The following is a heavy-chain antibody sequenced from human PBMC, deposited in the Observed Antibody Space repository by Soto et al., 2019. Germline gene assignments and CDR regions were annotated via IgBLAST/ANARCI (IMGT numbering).Heavy chain of an antibody. CDR3: AKDDRGYFAY. CDR1: GFTFDNYA. V-gene: IGHV3-9*01. J-gene: IGHJ4*02. CDR2: ITWNSGRI. Sequence: EVQLVESGGGLVQPDRSLRLSCAASGFTFDNYAMHWVRQVPGKGLEWVSGITWNSGRIGYADSVKGRFTISRDNAENSLSLEMNSLRVEDTALYYCAKDDRGYFAYWGQGTLVTVSS. D-gene: IGHD6-13*01.